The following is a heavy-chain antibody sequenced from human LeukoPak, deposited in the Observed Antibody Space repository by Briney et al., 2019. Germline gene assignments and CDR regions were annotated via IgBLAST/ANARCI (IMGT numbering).Heavy chain of an antibody. V-gene: IGHV1-2*02. CDR3: ARAPPDHYDSSGYYGFDY. CDR2: INPNSGGT. J-gene: IGHJ4*02. CDR1: GYSFTGYY. D-gene: IGHD3-22*01. Sequence: ASVKVSCKTSGYSFTGYYVHWVRQAPGQGLEWMGWINPNSGGTDYAQKFRGRVTMTRDTSMSTTYMELSRLRSDDTAVYYCARAPPDHYDSSGYYGFDYWGQGTLVTVSA.